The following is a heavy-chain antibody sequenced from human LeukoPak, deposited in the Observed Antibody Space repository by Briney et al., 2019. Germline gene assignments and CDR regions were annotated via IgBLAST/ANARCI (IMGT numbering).Heavy chain of an antibody. CDR1: GGSISSYY. Sequence: PSETLSLTCTVSGGSISSYYWSWIRQPPGKGLEWIGYIYYCGSTNYNPSLKSRVTISVDTSKNQFFLKVDSVTAADTAVYYCARDHPTPTTGYMDVWGKGTTVTVSS. J-gene: IGHJ6*03. V-gene: IGHV4-59*12. CDR3: ARDHPTPTTGYMDV. D-gene: IGHD1-26*01. CDR2: IYYCGST.